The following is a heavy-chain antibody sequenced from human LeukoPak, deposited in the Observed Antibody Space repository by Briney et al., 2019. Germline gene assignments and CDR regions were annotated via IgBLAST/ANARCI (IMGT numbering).Heavy chain of an antibody. D-gene: IGHD5-12*01. V-gene: IGHV3-23*01. CDR1: GFTFRSYD. J-gene: IGHJ4*02. CDR2: ISGSAGST. Sequence: PGGSLRLSCAASGFTFRSYDMSWVRQAPGKGLEWVSTISGSAGSTYYADSVKGRFTISRDNSKNTLYLQMNSLRPDDTAVYYCANLRSEIDYWGQGTLVTVSS. CDR3: ANLRSEIDY.